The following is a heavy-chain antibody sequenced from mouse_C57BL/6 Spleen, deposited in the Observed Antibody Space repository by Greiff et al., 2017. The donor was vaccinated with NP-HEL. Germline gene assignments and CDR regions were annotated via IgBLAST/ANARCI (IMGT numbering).Heavy chain of an antibody. CDR2: ISSGGDYI. CDR1: GFTFSSYA. Sequence: EVKVVESGEGLVKPGGSLKLSCAASGFTFSSYAMSWVRQTPEKRLEWVAYISSGGDYIYYADTVKGRFTISRDNARNTLYLQMSSLKSEDTAMYYCTRFDYDENGFAYWGQGTLVTVSA. J-gene: IGHJ3*01. V-gene: IGHV5-9-1*02. D-gene: IGHD2-4*01. CDR3: TRFDYDENGFAY.